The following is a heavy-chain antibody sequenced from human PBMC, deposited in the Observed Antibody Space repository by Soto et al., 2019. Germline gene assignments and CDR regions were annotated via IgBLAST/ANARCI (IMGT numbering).Heavy chain of an antibody. V-gene: IGHV3-11*05. Sequence: QVQLVESGGGLVKPGGSLRLSCAASGFTFSDYYMTWIRQAPGKGLEWVSYISNSNSYTNYADSVKGRFTISRDNAKNTLSLQVNGLRAEDTSVYCCAGGTAGDYWGQGTLVMVSA. CDR3: AGGTAGDY. J-gene: IGHJ4*01. CDR1: GFTFSDYY. CDR2: ISNSNSYT. D-gene: IGHD2-8*02.